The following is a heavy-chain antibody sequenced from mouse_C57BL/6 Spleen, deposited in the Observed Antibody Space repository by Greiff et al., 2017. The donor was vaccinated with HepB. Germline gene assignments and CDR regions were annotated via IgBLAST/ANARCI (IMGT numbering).Heavy chain of an antibody. CDR2: IDPEDGET. J-gene: IGHJ3*01. CDR3: ARGHYGPWFAY. D-gene: IGHD1-1*02. Sequence: EVQLQQSGAELVKPGASVKLSCTASGFNIKDYYMHWVKQRTEQGLEWIGRIDPEDGETQYAPKFQGKATITADTSSNTAYLQLSSLTSEETAVYYCARGHYGPWFAYWGQGTLVTVSA. CDR1: GFNIKDYY. V-gene: IGHV14-2*01.